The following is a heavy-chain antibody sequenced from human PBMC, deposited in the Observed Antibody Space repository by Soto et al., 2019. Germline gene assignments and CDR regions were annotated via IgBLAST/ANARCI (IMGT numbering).Heavy chain of an antibody. CDR3: ARGPQYDYVWGSYRYPTFDY. Sequence: SETLSLTCAVYGGSFSGYYWSWIRQPLGKGLEWIGEINHSGSTNYNPSLKSRVTISVDTSKNQFSLKLSSVTAADTAVYYCARGPQYDYVWGSYRYPTFDYWGQGTLVTVSS. CDR1: GGSFSGYY. J-gene: IGHJ4*02. V-gene: IGHV4-34*01. CDR2: INHSGST. D-gene: IGHD3-16*02.